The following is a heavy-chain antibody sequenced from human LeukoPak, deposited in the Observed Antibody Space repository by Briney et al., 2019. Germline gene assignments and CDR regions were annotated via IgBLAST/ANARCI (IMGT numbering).Heavy chain of an antibody. Sequence: GASVKVSCNTSGYTFTSYGISWVRQAPGQGLEWMGWISAYNGNTNYAQKLQGRVTMTTDTSTSTAYMELRSLRSDDTAVYYCARERAEGYCSGGSCYSPYYYMDVWGKGTTVTISS. CDR2: ISAYNGNT. CDR3: ARERAEGYCSGGSCYSPYYYMDV. CDR1: GYTFTSYG. D-gene: IGHD2-15*01. V-gene: IGHV1-18*01. J-gene: IGHJ6*03.